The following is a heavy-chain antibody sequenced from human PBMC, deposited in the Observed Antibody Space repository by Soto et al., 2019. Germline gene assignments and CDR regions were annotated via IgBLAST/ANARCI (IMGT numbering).Heavy chain of an antibody. CDR3: AALRGYSYGYSFTVF. CDR2: IVVGSGNT. Sequence: ASVKVSCKASGFTFTSSAVQWVRQARGQRLEWIGWIVVGSGNTNYAQKFQERVTITRDMSTSTAYMELSSLRSEETAVYYCAALRGYSYGYSFTVFWGQGTLVTVSS. D-gene: IGHD5-18*01. V-gene: IGHV1-58*01. CDR1: GFTFTSSA. J-gene: IGHJ4*02.